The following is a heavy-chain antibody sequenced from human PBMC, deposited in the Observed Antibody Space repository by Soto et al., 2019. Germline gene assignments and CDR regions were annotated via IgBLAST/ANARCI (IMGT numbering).Heavy chain of an antibody. CDR1: GGSFSGYY. J-gene: IGHJ4*02. D-gene: IGHD5-18*01. V-gene: IGHV4-34*01. CDR2: INHSGST. Sequence: SETLSLTCAVYGGSFSGYYWSWIRQPPGKGLEWIGEINHSGSTNYNPSLKSRATISVDTSKNQFSLKLSSVTAADTAVYYCARDRGGYSYGLFFDYWGQGTLVTVSS. CDR3: ARDRGGYSYGLFFDY.